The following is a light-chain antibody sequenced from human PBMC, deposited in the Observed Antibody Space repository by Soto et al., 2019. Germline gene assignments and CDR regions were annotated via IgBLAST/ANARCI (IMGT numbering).Light chain of an antibody. CDR3: LQDINYPWT. CDR2: KAS. Sequence: DIQMTQSPSTLSASVGDIVTIPCRASQNVNGWLAWYQQKPGKAPKLLINKASSLESGVPSRFSGRGFGTEFTLTISSLQPEDSATYYCLQDINYPWTFGQGTKVDIK. V-gene: IGKV1-5*03. CDR1: QNVNGW. J-gene: IGKJ1*01.